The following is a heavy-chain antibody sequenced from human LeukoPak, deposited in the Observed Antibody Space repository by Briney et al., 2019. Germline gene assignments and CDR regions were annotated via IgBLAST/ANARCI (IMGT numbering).Heavy chain of an antibody. CDR3: SNSKRTYQPLLKYAVGEGG. J-gene: IGHJ4*02. CDR1: GFTFRIYT. Sequence: GGSLRLSCAASGFTFRIYTMSWVRQAPGKGLEWVSSRCGSGANPHSAASVRRRFTGSIDNFRNILFLQMTSLRPEDTAIYYCSNSKRTYQPLLKYAVGEGGWGQGTLVIVSS. V-gene: IGHV3-23*01. D-gene: IGHD1-26*01. CDR2: RCGSGANP.